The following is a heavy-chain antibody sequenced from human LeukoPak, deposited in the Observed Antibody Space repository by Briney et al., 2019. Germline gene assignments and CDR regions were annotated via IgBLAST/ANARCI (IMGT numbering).Heavy chain of an antibody. CDR1: GGSISSYY. CDR3: ARVPSVGYSYGYYYYYYLDV. J-gene: IGHJ6*03. D-gene: IGHD5-18*01. CDR2: IYYSGST. Sequence: SETLSLTCTVSGGSISSYYWSWIRQPPGKGLEWFGYIYYSGSTNYNPSLKSRVTISVDTSKNQFSLKLSSVTAADTAVYYCARVPSVGYSYGYYYYYYLDVWGKGTTVTVSS. V-gene: IGHV4-59*01.